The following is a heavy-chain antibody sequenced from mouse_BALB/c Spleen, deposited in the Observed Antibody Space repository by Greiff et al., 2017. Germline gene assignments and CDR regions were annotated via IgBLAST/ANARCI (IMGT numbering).Heavy chain of an antibody. CDR3: TRGDYRYDAMDY. D-gene: IGHD2-14*01. CDR1: GYSFTSYW. J-gene: IGHJ4*01. CDR2: IYPGNSDT. V-gene: IGHV1-5*01. Sequence: EVQLQQSGTVLARPGASVKMSCKASGYSFTSYWMHWVKQRPGQGLEWIGAIYPGNSDTSYNQKFKGKAKLTAVTSASTAYMELSSLTNEDSAVYYCTRGDYRYDAMDYWGQGTSVTVSS.